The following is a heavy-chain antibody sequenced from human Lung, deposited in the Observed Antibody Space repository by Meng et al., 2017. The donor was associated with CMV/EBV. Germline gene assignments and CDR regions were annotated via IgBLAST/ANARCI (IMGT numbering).Heavy chain of an antibody. D-gene: IGHD2-2*01. CDR3: ARGLRRPSSAIDFDY. V-gene: IGHV1-8*01. J-gene: IGHJ4*02. Sequence: QVQLVQSGAEGKKPGSSVKVSCKASGYTFTNYNINWVRQATGQGLEWMGWMNPNTGNTGYGQKFQGRITMTRNTAISTAYMELSSLTSEDTAVYFCARGLRRPSSAIDFDYWGQGTLVTVSS. CDR1: GYTFTNYN. CDR2: MNPNTGNT.